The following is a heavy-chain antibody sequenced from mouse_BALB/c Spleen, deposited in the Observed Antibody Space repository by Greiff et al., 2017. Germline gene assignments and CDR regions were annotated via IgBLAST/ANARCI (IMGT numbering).Heavy chain of an antibody. D-gene: IGHD2-12*01. J-gene: IGHJ3*01. CDR2: ISYSGST. CDR3: AREEKRPPWFAY. Sequence: EVKVVESGPSLVKPSQTLSLTCSVTGDSITSGYWNWIRKFPGNKLEYMGYISYSGSTYYNPSLKSRISITRDTSKNQYYLQLNSVTTEDTATYYCAREEKRPPWFAYWGQGTLVTVSA. V-gene: IGHV3-8*02. CDR1: GDSITSGY.